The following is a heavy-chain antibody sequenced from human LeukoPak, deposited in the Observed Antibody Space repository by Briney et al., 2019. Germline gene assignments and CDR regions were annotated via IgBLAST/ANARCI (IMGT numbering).Heavy chain of an antibody. J-gene: IGHJ4*02. V-gene: IGHV3-30*02. D-gene: IGHD6-13*01. CDR3: AKAGGSSWAVLDY. CDR2: IRFDGSNT. CDR1: GFTFSSNG. Sequence: GGSLRLSCAASGFTFSSNGMHWVRQAPGKGLEWVAFIRFDGSNTYYADSVKGRITISRDTSKNTLYLQMNSLRPEDTAVYYCAKAGGSSWAVLDYWGQGTLVTVSS.